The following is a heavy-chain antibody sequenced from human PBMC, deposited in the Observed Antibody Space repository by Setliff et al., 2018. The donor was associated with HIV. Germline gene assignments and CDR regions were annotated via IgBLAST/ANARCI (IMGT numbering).Heavy chain of an antibody. CDR2: IYTSGST. CDR1: GYSISSCYY. V-gene: IGHV4-61*02. CDR3: AREARGDSSGYWYFDL. J-gene: IGHJ2*01. D-gene: IGHD3-22*01. Sequence: SETLSLTCAVSGYSISSCYYWGGIRQPAGKGLEWIGRIYTSGSTNYNPSLKSRVTISVDTSKNQFSLKLSSVTAADTAVYYCAREARGDSSGYWYFDLWGRGTLVTVSS.